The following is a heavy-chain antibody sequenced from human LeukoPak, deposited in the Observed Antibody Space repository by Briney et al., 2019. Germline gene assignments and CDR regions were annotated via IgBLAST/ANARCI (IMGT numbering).Heavy chain of an antibody. Sequence: GGSLSLSCAASGFTFSSYAMHWVRQAPGKGLEWVAVISYDGSNKYYADSVKGRFTISRDNSKNTLYLQMNSLRAEDTAVYYCARDPTYQLLYYFDYWGQGTLVTVSS. CDR3: ARDPTYQLLYYFDY. CDR2: ISYDGSNK. CDR1: GFTFSSYA. J-gene: IGHJ4*02. V-gene: IGHV3-30-3*01. D-gene: IGHD2-2*01.